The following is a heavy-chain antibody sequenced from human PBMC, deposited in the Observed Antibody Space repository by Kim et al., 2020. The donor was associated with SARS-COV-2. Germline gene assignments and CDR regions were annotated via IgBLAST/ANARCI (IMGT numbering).Heavy chain of an antibody. V-gene: IGHV3-11*03. Sequence: GGSLRLSCAASGFTFSDYYMSWIRQAPGKGLEWVSYISSSSSYTNYADSVKGRFTISRDNAKNSLYLQMNSLRAEDTAVYYCARIGVVPGRWFDPWGQGTLVTVSS. CDR3: ARIGVVPGRWFDP. J-gene: IGHJ5*02. CDR1: GFTFSDYY. D-gene: IGHD2-15*01. CDR2: ISSSSSYT.